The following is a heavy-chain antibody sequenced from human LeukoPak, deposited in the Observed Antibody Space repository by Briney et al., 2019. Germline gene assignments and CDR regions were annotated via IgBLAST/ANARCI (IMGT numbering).Heavy chain of an antibody. Sequence: GSLRLSCAASGFTFSSYAMHWVRQAPGKGLEYVSAISSNGGSTYYANSVKGRFTISRDNSKNTLYLQMGSLRAEDMAVYYCAREKARLPWGYGMDVWGQGTTVTVSS. D-gene: IGHD7-27*01. CDR2: ISSNGGST. CDR3: AREKARLPWGYGMDV. V-gene: IGHV3-64*01. J-gene: IGHJ6*02. CDR1: GFTFSSYA.